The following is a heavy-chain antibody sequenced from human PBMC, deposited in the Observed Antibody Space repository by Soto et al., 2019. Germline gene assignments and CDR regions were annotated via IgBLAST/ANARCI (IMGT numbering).Heavy chain of an antibody. CDR3: ARDGLQYKYFDY. CDR2: IHHSGST. D-gene: IGHD4-4*01. V-gene: IGHV4-34*01. CDR1: GGSFDGYY. J-gene: IGHJ4*02. Sequence: SETLSLTCALYGGSFDGYYWSWIRQSPGKGLEWIGEIHHSGSTKYNPSLKSRVSLSVDTSTKQFSLKMTSMTAADTAVYYCARDGLQYKYFDYWGQGTLVTVSS.